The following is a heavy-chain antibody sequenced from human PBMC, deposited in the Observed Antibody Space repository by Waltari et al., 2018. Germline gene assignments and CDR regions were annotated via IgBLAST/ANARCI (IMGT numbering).Heavy chain of an antibody. CDR3: ARERRGQSGWYYFDF. CDR1: GISFSRFG. J-gene: IGHJ4*02. D-gene: IGHD6-19*01. Sequence: EVQLVESGGGLVQPGGSLRLSGGASGISFSRFGMTWVRQAPGKGLEWVANIKQDGSEEYYVDSVKGRFTISKDNAKNSLYLQMNSLRAEDTAVYFCARERRGQSGWYYFDFWGQGSLVTVSS. CDR2: IKQDGSEE. V-gene: IGHV3-7*01.